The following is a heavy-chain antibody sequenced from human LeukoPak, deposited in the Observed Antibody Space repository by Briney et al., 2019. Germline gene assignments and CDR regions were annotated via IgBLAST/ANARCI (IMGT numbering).Heavy chain of an antibody. CDR2: INTSGGST. J-gene: IGHJ5*02. D-gene: IGHD3-10*01. V-gene: IGHV1-46*01. Sequence: GSVSVSCKASGYTFTSYYMDWVRQAPGEGLEWMGVINTSGGSTSYAQTLQGRVTITRDSSTSTVYREVSSLRSQDTAVSYCARMYYYDSGNSANWFAPWGQGTLVTVSS. CDR1: GYTFTSYY. CDR3: ARMYYYDSGNSANWFAP.